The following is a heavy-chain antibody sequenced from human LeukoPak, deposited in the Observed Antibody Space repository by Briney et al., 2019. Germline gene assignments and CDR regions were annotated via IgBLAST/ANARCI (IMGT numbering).Heavy chain of an antibody. CDR1: GFTFSSYG. CDR3: VRDVWGDRDGFFDN. Sequence: GRSLRLSCAASGFTFSSYGMHWVRQAPGKGLVWVSRINRDGRSTSYADSVTGRFTVSRDNAKNTLYLQMNSLRAEDTAVYYCVRDVWGDRDGFFDNWGQGTLVTVSS. V-gene: IGHV3-74*01. D-gene: IGHD5-24*01. CDR2: INRDGRST. J-gene: IGHJ4*02.